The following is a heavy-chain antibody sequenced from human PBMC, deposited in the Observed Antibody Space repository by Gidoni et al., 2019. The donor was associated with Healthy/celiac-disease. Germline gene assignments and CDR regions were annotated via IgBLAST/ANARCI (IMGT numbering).Heavy chain of an antibody. CDR2: IGYDGSNK. D-gene: IGHD3-22*01. CDR3: ARGTYYYDSSGYYLGAAFDI. CDR1: GFTSRSYG. Sequence: QVQLVESGGGVVQPGRSLRRSYATSGFTSRSYGIPWVREATGKGLEWVAVIGYDGSNKYYADSVKGRFTISRDNSKNTLYLQMNSLRAEDTAVYYCARGTYYYDSSGYYLGAAFDIWGQGTMVTVSS. V-gene: IGHV3-33*01. J-gene: IGHJ3*02.